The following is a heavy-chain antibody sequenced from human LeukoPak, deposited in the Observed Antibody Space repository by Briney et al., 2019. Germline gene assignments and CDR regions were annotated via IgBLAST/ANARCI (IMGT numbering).Heavy chain of an antibody. CDR3: ARLPTNFPDGAN. V-gene: IGHV1-69*04. J-gene: IGHJ4*02. D-gene: IGHD5-12*01. CDR2: IIPILGIA. Sequence: SVKVSCKASGYTFTSYAMNWVRQAPGQGLEWMGRIIPILGIANYAQKFQGRVTITADKSTSTAYMELSSLRSEDTAVYYCARLPTNFPDGANWGQGTLVTVSS. CDR1: GYTFTSYA.